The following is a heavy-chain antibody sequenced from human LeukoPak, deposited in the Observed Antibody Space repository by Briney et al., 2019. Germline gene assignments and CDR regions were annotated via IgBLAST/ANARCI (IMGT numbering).Heavy chain of an antibody. J-gene: IGHJ4*02. V-gene: IGHV4-59*01. CDR1: GGSISSYY. CDR2: IYYSGST. Sequence: KPSETLSLTCTVSGGSISSYYWSWIRQPPGKGLEWIGYIYYSGSTNYNPSLKSRVTISVDTSKNQFPLKLSSVTAADTAVYYCARNYDYVWGSYRLWGQGTLVTVSS. D-gene: IGHD3-16*02. CDR3: ARNYDYVWGSYRL.